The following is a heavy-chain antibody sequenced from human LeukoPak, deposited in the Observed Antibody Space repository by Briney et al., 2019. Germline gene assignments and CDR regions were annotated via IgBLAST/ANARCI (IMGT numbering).Heavy chain of an antibody. V-gene: IGHV3-23*01. Sequence: HPGGSLRLSCAASGFTFSSYAMSWVRQAPGKGLKWVSAISGSGGSTYYADSVKGRFTISRDNSKNTLYLQMNSLRAEDTAVYYCAKVGRYCSSTSCYLADYWGQGTLVTVSS. CDR1: GFTFSSYA. CDR3: AKVGRYCSSTSCYLADY. D-gene: IGHD2-2*01. J-gene: IGHJ4*02. CDR2: ISGSGGST.